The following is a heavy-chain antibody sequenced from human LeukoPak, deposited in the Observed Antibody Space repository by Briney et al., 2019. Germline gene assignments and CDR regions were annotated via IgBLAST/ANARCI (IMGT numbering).Heavy chain of an antibody. V-gene: IGHV4-31*03. CDR1: GGSISSGGYY. CDR3: ARAPYGTSEYFQH. J-gene: IGHJ1*01. CDR2: IYYSGST. Sequence: SETLSLTCTVSGGSISSGGYYWSWIRQHPGTGLEWIGYIYYSGSTYYNPSLKNRVTISLDTSKNQFSLKLSSVTAADTAVYYCARAPYGTSEYFQHWGQGTLVTVSS. D-gene: IGHD3/OR15-3a*01.